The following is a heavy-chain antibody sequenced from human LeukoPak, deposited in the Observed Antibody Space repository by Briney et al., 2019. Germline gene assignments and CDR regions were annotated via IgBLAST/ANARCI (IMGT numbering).Heavy chain of an antibody. V-gene: IGHV4-4*07. Sequence: SETLSLTCTVSGGSISGSISGTYWSWVRQPAGKGLEWIGRIHSSGSTKYNPSLKSRVTMSVDTSKNQLFLRLTSVTAADTALYYCARGSQNYYNPFVNWGQGTLVTVSS. CDR3: ARGSQNYYNPFVN. J-gene: IGHJ4*02. CDR2: IHSSGST. D-gene: IGHD3-10*01. CDR1: GGSISGSISGTY.